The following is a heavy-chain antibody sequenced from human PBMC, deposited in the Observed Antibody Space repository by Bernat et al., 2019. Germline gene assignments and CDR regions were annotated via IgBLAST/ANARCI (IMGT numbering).Heavy chain of an antibody. V-gene: IGHV4-39*02. J-gene: IGHJ5*02. Sequence: QVQLQQWGAGLLKPSETLSLTCTVSGGSISSSSYYWGWIRQPPGKGLEWIGSIYYSGSTYYNPSLKSRVTISVDTSKNQFSPKLSSVTAADTAVYYCARDHYCSSTSCFNWFDPWGQGTLVTVSS. D-gene: IGHD2-2*01. CDR2: IYYSGST. CDR3: ARDHYCSSTSCFNWFDP. CDR1: GGSISSSSYY.